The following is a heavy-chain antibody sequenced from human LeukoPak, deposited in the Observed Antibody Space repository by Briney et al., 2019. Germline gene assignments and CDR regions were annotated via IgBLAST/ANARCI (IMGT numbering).Heavy chain of an antibody. CDR2: IRSKAYGGTT. J-gene: IGHJ3*02. D-gene: IGHD7-27*01. CDR3: TRDEDWGFLNDAFDI. Sequence: ESGGSLRLSCTASGFTFGDYAMSWVRQAPGKGLEWVGFIRSKAYGGTTEYAASVKGRFTISRDDSKSIAYLQMNSLKTEDTAVYYCTRDEDWGFLNDAFDIWGQGTMVTVSS. CDR1: GFTFGDYA. V-gene: IGHV3-49*04.